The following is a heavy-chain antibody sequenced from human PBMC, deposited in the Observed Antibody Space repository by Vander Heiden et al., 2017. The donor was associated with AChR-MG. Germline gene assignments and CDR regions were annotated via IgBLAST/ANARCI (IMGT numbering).Heavy chain of an antibody. D-gene: IGHD3-10*01. J-gene: IGHJ4*02. CDR2: ISGSGGST. CDR1: GFTFSSYA. V-gene: IGHV3-23*01. CDR3: AKSMVRGESDY. Sequence: EVELLESGGGLVQPGGSLGPPCASSGFTFSSYAVSWVRQAPGKGLEWVSAISGSGGSTYYADSVKGRFTISRDNSKNTLYLQMNSLRAEDTAVYYCAKSMVRGESDYWGQGTLVTVSS.